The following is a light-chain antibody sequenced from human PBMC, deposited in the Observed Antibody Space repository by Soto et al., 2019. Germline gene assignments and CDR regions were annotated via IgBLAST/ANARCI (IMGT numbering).Light chain of an antibody. CDR3: LQATQWPHT. J-gene: IGKJ2*01. CDR1: RSLVHSDGNIY. CDR2: QVS. V-gene: IGKV2-30*02. Sequence: DVVLTQSPLSLSVTLGQPASISCGSSRSLVHSDGNIYLIWFQQRPGQSPRRLIYQVSNRDSGVPDRFSGRGSVPDFTLKISRVEAEDVEVYYCLQATQWPHTFGQGTKVDIK.